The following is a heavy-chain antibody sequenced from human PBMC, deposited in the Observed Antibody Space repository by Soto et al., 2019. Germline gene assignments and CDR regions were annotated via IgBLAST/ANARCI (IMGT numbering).Heavy chain of an antibody. CDR1: GYTFTSYA. CDR3: ARDKGIAARPDCFDP. D-gene: IGHD6-6*01. CDR2: INAGNGNT. V-gene: IGHV1-3*01. Sequence: ASVKVSCKASGYTFTSYAMHWVRQAPGQRLEWMGWINAGNGNTKYSQKFQGRVTITRDTSASTAYMELSSLRSEDTAVYYCARDKGIAARPDCFDPWGQGTLVTVSS. J-gene: IGHJ5*02.